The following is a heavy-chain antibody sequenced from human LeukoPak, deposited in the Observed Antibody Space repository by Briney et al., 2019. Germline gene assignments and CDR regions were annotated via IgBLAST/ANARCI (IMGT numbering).Heavy chain of an antibody. J-gene: IGHJ5*02. CDR3: ARGSRFHPQNWFDP. D-gene: IGHD3-10*01. Sequence: ASVKVSCKASGYTFIDYYIHWVRQAPGQGLEWMGWVGPNTGGTYYAQTFQGRVTMTSAASISTVYMGLTSLTYDDTAVYYCARGSRFHPQNWFDPWGQGTLITVSS. V-gene: IGHV1-2*02. CDR1: GYTFIDYY. CDR2: VGPNTGGT.